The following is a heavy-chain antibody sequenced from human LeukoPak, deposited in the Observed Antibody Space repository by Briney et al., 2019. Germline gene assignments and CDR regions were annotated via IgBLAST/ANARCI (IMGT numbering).Heavy chain of an antibody. V-gene: IGHV3-23*01. CDR1: GFTFSSYA. CDR3: AKDARSYYDSSGYYSDY. Sequence: GGSLRLSCAASGFTFSSYAMSWVRQAPGKGLEWVSAISGSGGSTYYADSVKGQFTISRDNSKNTLYLQMNSLRAEDTAVYYCAKDARSYYDSSGYYSDYWGQGTLVTVSS. D-gene: IGHD3-22*01. J-gene: IGHJ4*02. CDR2: ISGSGGST.